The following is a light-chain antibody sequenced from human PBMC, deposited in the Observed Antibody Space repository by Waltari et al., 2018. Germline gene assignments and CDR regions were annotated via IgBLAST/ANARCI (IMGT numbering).Light chain of an antibody. CDR2: GDN. CDR1: SSNIGAGYD. CDR3: QSYDSSLSGSI. Sequence: QSGLTQPPSVSGAPGQRVTISCTGSSSNIGAGYDVHWYQLLPGTAPKLLIFGDNTRPSGVPDRFSGSKSGPSASLAITVLQAKDEAVYYCQSYDSSLSGSIFGGGTKLTVL. J-gene: IGLJ2*01. V-gene: IGLV1-40*01.